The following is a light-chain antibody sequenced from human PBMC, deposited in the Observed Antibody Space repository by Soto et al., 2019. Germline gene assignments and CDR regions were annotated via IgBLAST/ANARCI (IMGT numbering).Light chain of an antibody. CDR1: SSDIGAYNF. CDR3: TSWTTSTTMI. Sequence: QSVLTQPASESGFPGQSITISCTGTSSDIGAYNFVSWYQQHPGKAPKLMLYDVNIRPSGVSNRFSGSKSGNTASLTISGLQAENEADYYCTSWTTSTTMIFGGGTKVTVL. CDR2: DVN. V-gene: IGLV2-14*03. J-gene: IGLJ2*01.